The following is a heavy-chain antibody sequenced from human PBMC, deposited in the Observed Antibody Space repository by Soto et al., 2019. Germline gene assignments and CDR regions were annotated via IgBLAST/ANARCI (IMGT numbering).Heavy chain of an antibody. J-gene: IGHJ6*03. CDR1: GCTFSSYA. Sequence: PGGSLRLSCAASGCTFSSYAMRWVRQAQGKGLEWVSAISGSGGSTYYADSVKGRFTISRDNSKNTLYLQMNSLRAEDTAVYYCAKVPREQLVSYYYCYYMDVWGKGTTVTVSS. V-gene: IGHV3-23*01. D-gene: IGHD6-13*01. CDR3: AKVPREQLVSYYYCYYMDV. CDR2: ISGSGGST.